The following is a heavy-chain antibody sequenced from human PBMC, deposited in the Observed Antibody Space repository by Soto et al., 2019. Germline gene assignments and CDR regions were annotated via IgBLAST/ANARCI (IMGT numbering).Heavy chain of an antibody. CDR2: INPNSGGT. V-gene: IGHV1-2*04. CDR1: GYTFTGYY. Sequence: ASVKVYCKASGYTFTGYYMHWVRQAPGQGLEWMGWINPNSGGTNYAQKFQGWVTMTRDTSISTAYMELSRLRSDDTAVYYCARSPNPSYCSGGSCYGFLGYWGQGTLVTVSS. D-gene: IGHD2-15*01. J-gene: IGHJ4*02. CDR3: ARSPNPSYCSGGSCYGFLGY.